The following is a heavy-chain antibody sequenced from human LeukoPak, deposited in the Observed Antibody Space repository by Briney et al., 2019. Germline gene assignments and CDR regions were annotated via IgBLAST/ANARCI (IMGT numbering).Heavy chain of an antibody. Sequence: GGSLRLSCAASGFIFSDYDMHWVRQAPGKGLEWVANIKQDGSEKYYVDSVKGRFTISRDNAKNSLYLQMNSLRAEDTAVYYCARDENYWGQGTLVTVSS. CDR2: IKQDGSEK. J-gene: IGHJ4*02. CDR3: ARDENY. CDR1: GFIFSDYD. V-gene: IGHV3-7*01.